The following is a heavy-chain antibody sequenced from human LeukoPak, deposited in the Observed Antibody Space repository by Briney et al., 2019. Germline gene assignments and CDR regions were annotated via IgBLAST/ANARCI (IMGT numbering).Heavy chain of an antibody. D-gene: IGHD3-10*01. Sequence: ASVKVSCKASGYTFTSYGISWVRQAPGQGLEWMGWISAYNGNTNYAQKLQGRVTMTTDTSTSTAYMELRSLRSDDTAVYYCARANYYGSGGRTWWFDPWGQGTQVTVSS. CDR3: ARANYYGSGGRTWWFDP. CDR2: ISAYNGNT. J-gene: IGHJ5*02. V-gene: IGHV1-18*01. CDR1: GYTFTSYG.